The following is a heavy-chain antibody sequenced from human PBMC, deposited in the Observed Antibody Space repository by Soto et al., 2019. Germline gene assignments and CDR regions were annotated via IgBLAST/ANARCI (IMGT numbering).Heavy chain of an antibody. CDR3: ARDYGDYVYFQH. D-gene: IGHD4-17*01. Sequence: QVQLVQSGAEVKKPGSSVKVSCKASGGTFSSYTISWVRQAPGQGLEWMGRIIPILGIANYAQKFQGRVTITADKPTSTAYMELSSLRSEDTAVYYCARDYGDYVYFQHWGQGTLVTVSS. CDR2: IIPILGIA. J-gene: IGHJ1*01. CDR1: GGTFSSYT. V-gene: IGHV1-69*08.